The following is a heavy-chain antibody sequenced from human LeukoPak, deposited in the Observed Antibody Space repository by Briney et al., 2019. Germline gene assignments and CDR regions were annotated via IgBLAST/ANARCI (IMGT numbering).Heavy chain of an antibody. J-gene: IGHJ4*02. CDR2: INPNSGGT. Sequence: GASVKVSCKASGYTFTDYYIHWVRQAPGQGLEWMAWINPNSGGTNYAQNFQGRVTMTRDTSISTAYMELSRLRSDDTAVYYCARGHYFYSYINWGQGTLVTVPS. CDR3: ARGHYFYSYIN. CDR1: GYTFTDYY. D-gene: IGHD3-22*01. V-gene: IGHV1-2*02.